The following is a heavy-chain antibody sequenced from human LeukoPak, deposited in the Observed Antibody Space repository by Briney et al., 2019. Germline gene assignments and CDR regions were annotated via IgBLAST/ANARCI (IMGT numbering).Heavy chain of an antibody. D-gene: IGHD3-3*01. CDR3: ARAGSDFWSGYPFIDY. J-gene: IGHJ4*02. V-gene: IGHV3-21*01. CDR2: ISSSSSYI. CDR1: GFTFSSYS. Sequence: GGSLRLSCAASGFTFSSYSMNWVRQAPGKGLEWVSSISSSSSYIYYADSVKGRFTISRDNAKNSLYLQMNSLRAEDTAVYYCARAGSDFWSGYPFIDYWGQGTLVTVSS.